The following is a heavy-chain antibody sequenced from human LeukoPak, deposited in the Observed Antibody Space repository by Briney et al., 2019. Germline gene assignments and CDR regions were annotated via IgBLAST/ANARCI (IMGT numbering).Heavy chain of an antibody. CDR2: IKHDGSEI. Sequence: GGSLRLSCAASGFTFSSYWMSWVRQAPGKGLEWVANIKHDGSEINYVDSVKGRFTISRDNAKNSLYLQMSSLRAEDTAVYYCATSIVGLTYDEHFQHWGQGTLVTVSS. D-gene: IGHD1-26*01. CDR1: GFTFSSYW. J-gene: IGHJ1*01. V-gene: IGHV3-7*03. CDR3: ATSIVGLTYDEHFQH.